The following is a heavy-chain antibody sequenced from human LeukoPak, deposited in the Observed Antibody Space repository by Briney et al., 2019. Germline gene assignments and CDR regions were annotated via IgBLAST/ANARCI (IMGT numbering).Heavy chain of an antibody. D-gene: IGHD2-2*01. Sequence: SETLSLTCTVSGGSISSSSYYWGWIRQPPGKGLEWIGSIYYSGSTYYNPSLKSRVTISVDTSKNQFSLKLSSVTAADTAVYYRARRKGLYYFDYWGQGTLVTVSS. CDR2: IYYSGST. V-gene: IGHV4-39*01. J-gene: IGHJ4*02. CDR1: GGSISSSSYY. CDR3: ARRKGLYYFDY.